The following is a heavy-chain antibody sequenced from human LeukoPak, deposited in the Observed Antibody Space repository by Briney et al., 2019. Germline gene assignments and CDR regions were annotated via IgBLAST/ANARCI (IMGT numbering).Heavy chain of an antibody. D-gene: IGHD6-19*01. CDR1: GFTFSSYG. Sequence: GGSLRLSCAASGFTFSSYGMHWVRQAPGKGLEWVAVIWYDGSNKYYADSVKGRFTISRDNSKNTLYLQMNSLRAEDTAVYYCARGGFSGWYHFDAFDIWGQGTMVTVSS. CDR3: ARGGFSGWYHFDAFDI. V-gene: IGHV3-33*01. CDR2: IWYDGSNK. J-gene: IGHJ3*02.